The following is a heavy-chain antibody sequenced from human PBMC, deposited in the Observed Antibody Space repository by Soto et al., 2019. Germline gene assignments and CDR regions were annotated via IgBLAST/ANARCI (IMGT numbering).Heavy chain of an antibody. D-gene: IGHD6-13*01. Sequence: ASGKVSCKASGYTFTSYCISWVRQAPGQGLEWMGWISAYNGNTNYAQKLQGRVTMTTDTSTSTAYMELSSLRSEDTAMYFCARALVDYSNLDFWGQGALVTVSS. CDR3: ARALVDYSNLDF. CDR2: ISAYNGNT. J-gene: IGHJ4*02. V-gene: IGHV1-18*01. CDR1: GYTFTSYC.